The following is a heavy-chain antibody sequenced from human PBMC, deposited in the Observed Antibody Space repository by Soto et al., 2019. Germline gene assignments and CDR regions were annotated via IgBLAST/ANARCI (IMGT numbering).Heavy chain of an antibody. Sequence: GASVKVSCKAPGDTFTSYYLNWVRQAPGQGLEWMGVINPHGGSTKYAQKFQGRITMTRDTSRSTVYMELSSLRSDDTAIYYCARSSGGNFGIIIEGSNWFDPWGQGTRVTVSS. D-gene: IGHD3-3*01. CDR1: GDTFTSYY. V-gene: IGHV1-46*01. CDR2: INPHGGST. J-gene: IGHJ5*02. CDR3: ARSSGGNFGIIIEGSNWFDP.